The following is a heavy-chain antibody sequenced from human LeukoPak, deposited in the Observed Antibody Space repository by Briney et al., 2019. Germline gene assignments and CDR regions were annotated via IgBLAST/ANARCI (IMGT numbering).Heavy chain of an antibody. J-gene: IGHJ4*02. Sequence: GGSLRLSCAASGFTFSNYAMNWVRRSPGKGLECVSAICDRGDKTDYADSVRGRFTIYRDNSKDTLYLQMNSLGAADTALYYGVKDGGGYCSNCSCWGQGTLVTVSS. CDR3: VKDGGGYCSNCSC. D-gene: IGHD2-15*01. V-gene: IGHV3-23*01. CDR2: ICDRGDKT. CDR1: GFTFSNYA.